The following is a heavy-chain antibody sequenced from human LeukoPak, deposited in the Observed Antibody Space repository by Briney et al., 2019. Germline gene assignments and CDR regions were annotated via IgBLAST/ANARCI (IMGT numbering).Heavy chain of an antibody. J-gene: IGHJ4*02. CDR2: ISYDGSFT. D-gene: IGHD3-16*01. Sequence: PGGSLRLSCAASGFTVSSNPMTWVRQAPGKGLEWVAVISYDGSFTYYADSVKGRLTISRDNSKNTLYLQMNSLRPEDTAVYYCARDVNHDRFWGFYFDHWGQGTLVTVSS. CDR1: GFTVSSNP. CDR3: ARDVNHDRFWGFYFDH. V-gene: IGHV3-30-3*01.